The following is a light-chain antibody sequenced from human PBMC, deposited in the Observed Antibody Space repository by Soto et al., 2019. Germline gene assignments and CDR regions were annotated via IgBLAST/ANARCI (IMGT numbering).Light chain of an antibody. Sequence: ETVLTQSPGTLSLSPGDRATLSCRASHSVYFNYLAWYQQRPGQAPRLLIHGASSRAADIPDKFSGGGSGTDFTLTISRLEPEDFAVYFCQQYGNSPFTFGQGTNLEIK. CDR1: HSVYFNY. J-gene: IGKJ2*01. V-gene: IGKV3-20*01. CDR3: QQYGNSPFT. CDR2: GAS.